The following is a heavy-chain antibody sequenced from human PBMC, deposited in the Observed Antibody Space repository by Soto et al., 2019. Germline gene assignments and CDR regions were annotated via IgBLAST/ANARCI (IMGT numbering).Heavy chain of an antibody. Sequence: SVKVSCKASGGTFSSYAISWVRQAPGQGLEWMGGIIPIFGTANYAQKFQGRVTITADKSTSTAYMELSSLRSEDTAVYYCARDLVSAANYYYDMDVWGQGTTVTVSS. J-gene: IGHJ6*02. CDR2: IIPIFGTA. CDR3: ARDLVSAANYYYDMDV. D-gene: IGHD2-2*01. V-gene: IGHV1-69*06. CDR1: GGTFSSYA.